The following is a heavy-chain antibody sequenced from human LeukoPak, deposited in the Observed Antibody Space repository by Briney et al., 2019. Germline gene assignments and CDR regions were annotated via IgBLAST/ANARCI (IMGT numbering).Heavy chain of an antibody. Sequence: SETLSLTCTVSGGSISSYYWSWIRQPPGKGLEWIGYIYYSGSTNYNPSLKSRVTISVDTSKNQFSLKLSSVTAADTAVYYCARADYYDSSALISYFDYWSQGTLVTVSS. J-gene: IGHJ4*02. V-gene: IGHV4-59*12. CDR3: ARADYYDSSALISYFDY. CDR1: GGSISSYY. CDR2: IYYSGST. D-gene: IGHD3-22*01.